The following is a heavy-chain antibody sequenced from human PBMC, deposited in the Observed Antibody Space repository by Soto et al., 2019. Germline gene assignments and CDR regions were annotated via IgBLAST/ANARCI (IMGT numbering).Heavy chain of an antibody. CDR1: GFTFSNYG. CDR3: ARXXFRSQSRQFYYGMDV. J-gene: IGHJ6*02. CDR2: IGAAGDT. D-gene: IGHD6-19*01. V-gene: IGHV3-13*01. Sequence: DVQLVESGGGLVQPGGSLRLSCAASGFTFSNYGMHWVRQATGKGLEWVSGIGAAGDTYYPASVKARFTISRDTAKNFLYLQMNNLRAGDTAVYYCARXXFRSQSRQFYYGMDVWGQGTTVTVSS.